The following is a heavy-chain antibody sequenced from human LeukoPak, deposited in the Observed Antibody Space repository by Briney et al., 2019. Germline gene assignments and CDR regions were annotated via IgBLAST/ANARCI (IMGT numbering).Heavy chain of an antibody. CDR1: GFTFSSYA. CDR2: VSGSGAHT. CDR3: AKDVYVAVTGTQGFYYYYMDV. J-gene: IGHJ6*03. D-gene: IGHD6-19*01. Sequence: GGSLRLSCAASGFTFSSYAMTWVRQAPGKGLQWVSAVSGSGAHTYYADSVKGRFTISRDNSKNTLYLQMNSLRTEDTAVYFCAKDVYVAVTGTQGFYYYYMDVWGKGTTVTISS. V-gene: IGHV3-23*01.